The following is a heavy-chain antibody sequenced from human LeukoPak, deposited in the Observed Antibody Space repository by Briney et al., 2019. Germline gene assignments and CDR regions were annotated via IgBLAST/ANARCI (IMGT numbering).Heavy chain of an antibody. CDR2: ISFDGSNK. D-gene: IGHD3-9*01. CDR1: GFTFSIYG. J-gene: IGHJ4*02. V-gene: IGHV3-30-3*01. CDR3: ARAPFSLHYFDS. Sequence: GGSLRLSCAASGFTFSIYGMHWLRQAPGKGLEWVAGISFDGSNKYCGDSVKGRLTISRDNSKNTLFVQVNSLRVEDTAVYYCARAPFSLHYFDSWGQGTLVTVSS.